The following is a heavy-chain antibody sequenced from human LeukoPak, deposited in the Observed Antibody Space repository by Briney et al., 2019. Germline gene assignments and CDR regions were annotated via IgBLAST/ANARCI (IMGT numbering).Heavy chain of an antibody. CDR2: IRYDGSNK. CDR3: ARSTYVWGSYRYTLNYYMDV. J-gene: IGHJ6*03. Sequence: PGGSLRLSCAASGFTFSSYGMHWVRQAPGKGLEWVAFIRYDGSNKYYADSVKGRFTISRDKSKNTLYLQMNSLRAEDTAVYYCARSTYVWGSYRYTLNYYMDVWGKGTTVTISS. CDR1: GFTFSSYG. D-gene: IGHD3-16*02. V-gene: IGHV3-30*02.